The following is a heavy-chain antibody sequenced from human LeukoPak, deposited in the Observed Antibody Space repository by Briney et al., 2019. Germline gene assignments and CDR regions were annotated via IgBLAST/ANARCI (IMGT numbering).Heavy chain of an antibody. D-gene: IGHD2-21*02. CDR2: ISPYNSNT. V-gene: IGHV1-18*01. J-gene: IGHJ5*02. Sequence: ASVKVSCKASGYIFTSFGISWVRQAPGQGLEWMGWISPYNSNTNYAQNLQGRIAMTADTSTGTAYMELRSLRSDDTAVYYCTRDSGRVTAIGVFDHWGQGTLVTVSS. CDR1: GYIFTSFG. CDR3: TRDSGRVTAIGVFDH.